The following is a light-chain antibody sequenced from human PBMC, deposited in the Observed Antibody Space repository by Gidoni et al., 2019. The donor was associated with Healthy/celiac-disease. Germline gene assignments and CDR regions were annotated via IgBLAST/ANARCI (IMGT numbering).Light chain of an antibody. V-gene: IGKV3-11*01. Sequence: EIVLPQSPATLSLSPGERATLSCRASQSVSSYLAGYQQKPGQALMLLIYDASNRATGIPARFSGSGSGTDFTLTISSLEPEDCAVYYCQQRSNWLTFGGGTKVEIK. CDR2: DAS. CDR3: QQRSNWLT. J-gene: IGKJ4*01. CDR1: QSVSSY.